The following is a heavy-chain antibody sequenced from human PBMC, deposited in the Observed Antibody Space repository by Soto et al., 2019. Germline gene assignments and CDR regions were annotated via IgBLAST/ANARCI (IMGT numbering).Heavy chain of an antibody. V-gene: IGHV3-21*01. CDR3: ARVLGIFGVADGMDV. J-gene: IGHJ6*02. CDR1: GFTFSYYS. CDR2: ISSRTSYI. D-gene: IGHD3-3*01. Sequence: GGSLRLSCAASGFTFSYYSMKWVRQAPGKGLEWVSSISSRTSYIYYADSVKGRFTISRDNAKNSLYLQMNSLRAEDTAVYYCARVLGIFGVADGMDVWGQGTTVTVSS.